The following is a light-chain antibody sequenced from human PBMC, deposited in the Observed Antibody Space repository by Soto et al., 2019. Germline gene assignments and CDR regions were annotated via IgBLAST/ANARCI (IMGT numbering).Light chain of an antibody. CDR1: QYIGSN. CDR3: EQYNNWPIT. J-gene: IGKJ5*01. CDR2: GAS. Sequence: ELVMAQSSATSSLPSGERATLSCKASQYIGSNLAWYQQKPGQAPRLLIYGASTRATGIPARFSGSGSGTEFNLTISRLQSEDFAVYYCEQYNNWPITFGQGTRLEIK. V-gene: IGKV3-15*01.